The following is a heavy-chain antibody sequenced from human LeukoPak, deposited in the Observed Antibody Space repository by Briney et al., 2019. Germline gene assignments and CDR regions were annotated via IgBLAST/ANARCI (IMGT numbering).Heavy chain of an antibody. CDR2: INYSGST. D-gene: IGHD4-17*01. CDR3: ARQMGGDYYLGAFDI. J-gene: IGHJ3*02. V-gene: IGHV4-31*03. CDR1: GGSISSAGYY. Sequence: SETLSLTCTVSGGSISSAGYYWSWIRQHPGKGLEWIGYINYSGSTYYNPSLKSRATISGDTSKNQFSLKLSSVTAADTAVYYCARQMGGDYYLGAFDIWGQGTMVTVSS.